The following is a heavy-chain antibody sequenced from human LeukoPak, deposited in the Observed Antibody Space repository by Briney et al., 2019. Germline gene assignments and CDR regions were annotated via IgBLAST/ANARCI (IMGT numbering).Heavy chain of an antibody. D-gene: IGHD6-19*01. CDR3: ARDPSFGGWYYFDY. CDR1: GYTFTSHG. CDR2: ISAYNGNT. J-gene: IGHJ4*02. V-gene: IGHV1-18*01. Sequence: ASVKVSCKASGYTFTSHGISWVRQAPGQGLEWMGWISAYNGNTNYAQKLQGRVTMTTDTSTSTAYMELRSLRSDDTAVYYCARDPSFGGWYYFDYWGQGTLVTVSS.